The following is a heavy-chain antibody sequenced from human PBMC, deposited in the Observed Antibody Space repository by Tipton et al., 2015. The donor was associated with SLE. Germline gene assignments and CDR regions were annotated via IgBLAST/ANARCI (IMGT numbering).Heavy chain of an antibody. V-gene: IGHV4-59*12. CDR3: ATEGDSSGNYYYYGIHD. D-gene: IGHD6-25*01. Sequence: TLSLTCTVSSGSISSYYWSWIRQPPGKGLEWIAYVHNSGRTNFNPSLKSRVTISADTSKNHFSLTLSSVTAADTAVYYCATEGDSSGNYYYYGIHDWGQGATVTVSS. CDR1: SGSISSYY. J-gene: IGHJ6*02. CDR2: VHNSGRT.